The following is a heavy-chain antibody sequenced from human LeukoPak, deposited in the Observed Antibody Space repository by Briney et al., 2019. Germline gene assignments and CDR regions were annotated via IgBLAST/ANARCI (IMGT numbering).Heavy chain of an antibody. V-gene: IGHV3-48*04. CDR3: VRGGSSWPFDI. J-gene: IGHJ3*02. CDR2: ISSSSSTI. Sequence: GGSLRLSCAASGFTFSSYSMNWVRQAPGKGLEWVSYISSSSSTIYYADSVKGRFTISRDNAKNSLYLQMNSLRAEDTAVYYCVRGGSSWPFDIWGQGTMVTVSS. D-gene: IGHD6-13*01. CDR1: GFTFSSYS.